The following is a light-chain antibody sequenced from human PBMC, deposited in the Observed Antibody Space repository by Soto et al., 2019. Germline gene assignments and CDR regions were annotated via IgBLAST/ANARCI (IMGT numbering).Light chain of an antibody. Sequence: QSVLTQPASVSGSPGQSITISCTGTSSDVGAYDYVSWYQQHPDKAPKLMIYEVSNRPSGVSNRFSGSKSVNTATLTISGLQAEDEADYRSSYTSSSTRVFGTGTKVTVL. CDR3: SSYTSSSTRV. CDR1: SSDVGAYDY. J-gene: IGLJ1*01. CDR2: EVS. V-gene: IGLV2-14*03.